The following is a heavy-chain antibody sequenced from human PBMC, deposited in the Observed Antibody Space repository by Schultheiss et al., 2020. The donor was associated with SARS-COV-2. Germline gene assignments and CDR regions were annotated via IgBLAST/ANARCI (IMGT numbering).Heavy chain of an antibody. V-gene: IGHV3-21*01. Sequence: GESLKISCAASGFTFSDSEMTWVRQAPGKGLEFVASIRSSGRDIYYADSMQGRFTVSRDNANNSLYLQMHSLRAEDTAVYYCVRDRSWWTPYNCFDLWGRGTLVTVSS. CDR2: IRSSGRDI. J-gene: IGHJ5*02. CDR1: GFTFSDSE. D-gene: IGHD2-15*01. CDR3: VRDRSWWTPYNCFDL.